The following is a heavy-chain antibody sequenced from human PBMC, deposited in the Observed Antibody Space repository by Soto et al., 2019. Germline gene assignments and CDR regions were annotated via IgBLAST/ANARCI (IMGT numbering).Heavy chain of an antibody. CDR1: GGSISRYY. Sequence: KPSETLSLTCTVSGGSISRYYWSWIRQPPGKGLEWIGYFYYSGNNNYNPSLKSRVTISVDTSKNQFSLKLSSVTAADPAVYYCAREPGIAFAGKYYYYYGMDVWGQGTTVTVSS. D-gene: IGHD6-19*01. V-gene: IGHV4-59*01. CDR3: AREPGIAFAGKYYYYYGMDV. CDR2: FYYSGNN. J-gene: IGHJ6*02.